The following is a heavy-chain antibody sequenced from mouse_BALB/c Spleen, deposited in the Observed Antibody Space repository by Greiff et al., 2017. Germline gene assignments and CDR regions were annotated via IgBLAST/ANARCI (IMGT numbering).Heavy chain of an antibody. CDR2: IRLKSNNYAT. CDR1: GFTFSNYW. Sequence: EVHLVESGGGLVQPGGSMKLSCVASGFTFSNYWMNWVRQSPEKGLEWVAEIRLKSNNYATHYAESVKGRFTISRDDSKSSVYLQMNNLRAEDTGIYYCTRDRDWYFDVWGAGTTVTVSS. CDR3: TRDRDWYFDV. D-gene: IGHD3-1*01. J-gene: IGHJ1*01. V-gene: IGHV6-6*02.